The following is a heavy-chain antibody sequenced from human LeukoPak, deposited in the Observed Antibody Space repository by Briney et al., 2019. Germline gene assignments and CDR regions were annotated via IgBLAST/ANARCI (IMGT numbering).Heavy chain of an antibody. CDR1: GYTFTSYD. J-gene: IGHJ6*03. D-gene: IGHD3-9*01. CDR2: MNPSSGNT. Sequence: GASVKVSCKASGYTFTSYDINWVRQATGQGLEWMGWMNPSSGNTGYAQKFQGRVTMTRNTSISTAYMELSSLGSEDTAVYYCARGRYFDWYTYYYYYYMDVWGKGTTVTISS. CDR3: ARGRYFDWYTYYYYYYMDV. V-gene: IGHV1-8*01.